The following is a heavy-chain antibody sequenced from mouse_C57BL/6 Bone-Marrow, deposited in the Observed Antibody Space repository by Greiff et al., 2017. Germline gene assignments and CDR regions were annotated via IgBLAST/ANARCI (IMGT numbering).Heavy chain of an antibody. CDR1: GYTFTSYW. CDR2: IDPSDSYT. V-gene: IGHV1-69*01. Sequence: QVQLQQPGAELVMPGASVKLSCKASGYTFTSYWMHWVKQRPGQGLEWIGEIDPSDSYTNYNQKFKGKSTLTVDKSSSTAYMQLSSLTSADSAVYYCARSSLRGFAYWGQGTLVTVSA. D-gene: IGHD6-1*01. J-gene: IGHJ3*01. CDR3: ARSSLRGFAY.